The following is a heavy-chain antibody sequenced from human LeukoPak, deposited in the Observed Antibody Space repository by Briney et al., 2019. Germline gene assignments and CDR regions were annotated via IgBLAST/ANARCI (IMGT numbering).Heavy chain of an antibody. CDR3: AKDSASGSSWPANFDY. CDR2: ISGSGGST. Sequence: GGSLRLSCAASGFTFSSYAMSWVRQAPGKGLEWVSAISGSGGSTYYADSVKGRFTISRDNSKNTLYLQMNSLRAEDTAVYYCAKDSASGSSWPANFDYWGQGTLVTVSS. J-gene: IGHJ4*02. V-gene: IGHV3-23*01. D-gene: IGHD6-13*01. CDR1: GFTFSSYA.